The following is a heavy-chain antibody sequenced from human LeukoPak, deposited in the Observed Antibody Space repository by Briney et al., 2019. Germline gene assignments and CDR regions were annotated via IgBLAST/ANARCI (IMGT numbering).Heavy chain of an antibody. CDR2: INHSGST. Sequence: SETLSLTCAVYGGSFSGYYWSWIRQPPGKGLEWIGEINHSGSTNYNPSLKSRVTISVDTSKNQFSLKLSSVTAADTAVYYCARAYYDFWSGYYSQYLYYFDYWGQGTLVTVSS. D-gene: IGHD3-3*01. CDR1: GGSFSGYY. CDR3: ARAYYDFWSGYYSQYLYYFDY. J-gene: IGHJ4*02. V-gene: IGHV4-34*01.